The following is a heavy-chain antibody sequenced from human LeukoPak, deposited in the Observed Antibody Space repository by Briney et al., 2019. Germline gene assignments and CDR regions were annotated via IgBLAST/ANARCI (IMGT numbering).Heavy chain of an antibody. CDR1: GYSLTAYN. CDR3: ARLVRGLYWFDP. D-gene: IGHD3-10*01. Sequence: ASVKVSCKASGYSLTAYNIHWVRQAPGQGLEWMAWVNPNSGGTNCAQKFQGRVTVTRDTSISTAYMEMNSLTSDDTAVYYCARLVRGLYWFDPWGQGTQVTVSS. J-gene: IGHJ5*02. CDR2: VNPNSGGT. V-gene: IGHV1-2*02.